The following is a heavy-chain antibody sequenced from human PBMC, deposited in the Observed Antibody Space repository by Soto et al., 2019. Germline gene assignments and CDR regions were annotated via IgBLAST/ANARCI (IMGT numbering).Heavy chain of an antibody. CDR1: GFTFGDYA. CDR2: IRSKAYGGTT. CDR3: TRWSNSWYGVSDY. Sequence: EVPLVESGGGLVQPGRSLRLSCTASGFTFGDYAVSWFRQAPGKGLEWVGFIRSKAYGGTTEYAASVKGRFTISKDDSKNIVYLQMNSLNTEDTAVYYCTRWSNSWYGVSDYWGQGSLVTVSS. V-gene: IGHV3-49*03. D-gene: IGHD6-13*01. J-gene: IGHJ4*02.